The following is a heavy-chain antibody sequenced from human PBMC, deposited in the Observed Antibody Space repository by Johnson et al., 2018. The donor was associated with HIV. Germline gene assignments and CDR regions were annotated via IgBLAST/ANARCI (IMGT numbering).Heavy chain of an antibody. J-gene: IGHJ3*02. D-gene: IGHD6-6*01. CDR2: IRSSGSTI. CDR3: ARDFSSSSNAFDI. CDR1: GFTFSSYY. Sequence: QEQLVESGGGVVQPGRSLRLSCAASGFTFSSYYMSWIRQAPGTGLEWVSYIRSSGSTIYYADSVKGRFTISRDNAKNSLYLQMNSLRAEDTAVYYCARDFSSSSNAFDIWGQGTMVTVSS. V-gene: IGHV3-11*04.